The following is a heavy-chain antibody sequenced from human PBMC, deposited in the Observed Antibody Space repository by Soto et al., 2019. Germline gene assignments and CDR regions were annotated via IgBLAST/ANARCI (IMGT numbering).Heavy chain of an antibody. CDR1: GYTFTGYY. Sequence: QVQLVQSGAEVKKPGASVKVSCKASGYTFTGYYMHWVRQAPGQGLEWMGWINPNSGGTNYAQKFQGWVTMTRDTSISTAYMELSRLRSDDTAVYYCATGGQVLAGPNDAFDIWGQWTMVTVSS. D-gene: IGHD3-16*01. CDR3: ATGGQVLAGPNDAFDI. V-gene: IGHV1-2*04. CDR2: INPNSGGT. J-gene: IGHJ3*02.